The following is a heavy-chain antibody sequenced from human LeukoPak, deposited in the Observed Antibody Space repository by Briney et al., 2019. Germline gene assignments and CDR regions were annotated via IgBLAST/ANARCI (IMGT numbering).Heavy chain of an antibody. CDR3: ARYCPITMIPKAAFDV. J-gene: IGHJ3*01. CDR2: IYHSGST. CDR1: GYSISSGYY. Sequence: SETLSLTCTVSGYSISSGYYWGWIRQPPGKGLEWIGSIYHSGSTNYTPSLKSRVTISVDKSKNQFSLKLSSVTAADTAIYYCARYCPITMIPKAAFDVWGQGTMVTVSS. D-gene: IGHD3-22*01. V-gene: IGHV4-38-2*02.